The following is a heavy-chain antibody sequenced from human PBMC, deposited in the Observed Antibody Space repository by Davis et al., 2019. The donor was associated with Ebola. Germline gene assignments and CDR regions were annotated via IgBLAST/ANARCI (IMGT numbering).Heavy chain of an antibody. V-gene: IGHV3-74*01. CDR1: GFTLSGYW. CDR3: ARDPGVLRFLEWSAYYNMDI. D-gene: IGHD3-3*01. J-gene: IGHJ6*01. CDR2: IESDGSKT. Sequence: HTGGSLRLSCAASGFTLSGYWMYWVRQVPGKGLVWVSSIESDGSKTKYADSVKGRFTISRDNAKNTLYLQMNSLRVEDTAVYYCARDPGVLRFLEWSAYYNMDIWGQGTTVTVSS.